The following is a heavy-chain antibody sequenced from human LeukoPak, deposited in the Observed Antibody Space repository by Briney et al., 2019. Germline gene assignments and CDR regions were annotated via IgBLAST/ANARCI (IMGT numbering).Heavy chain of an antibody. CDR2: ISWNSGSI. J-gene: IGHJ4*02. D-gene: IGHD6-19*01. Sequence: GRSLRLSCAASGFTFDDYAMHWVRQAPGKGLEWVSGISWNSGSIGYADSVKGRFTISRDNAKNSLYLQMNSLRAEDTALYYCAKGLGIVVAGTDFDYWGQGTLVTVSS. V-gene: IGHV3-9*01. CDR3: AKGLGIVVAGTDFDY. CDR1: GFTFDDYA.